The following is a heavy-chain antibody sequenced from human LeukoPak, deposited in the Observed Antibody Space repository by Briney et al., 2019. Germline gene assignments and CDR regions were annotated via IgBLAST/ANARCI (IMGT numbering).Heavy chain of an antibody. CDR1: GYTFTGYY. D-gene: IGHD5/OR15-5a*01. CDR2: INPNSGGT. Sequence: GASVKVSCKASGYTFTGYYMHWVRQAPGQGLEWMGWINPNSGGTNYAQKFQGRVTMTRDTSISTAYMELSRLRSDDTAVYYCARNLSPYSYYYYMDVWGKGTTVTISS. J-gene: IGHJ6*03. V-gene: IGHV1-2*02. CDR3: ARNLSPYSYYYYMDV.